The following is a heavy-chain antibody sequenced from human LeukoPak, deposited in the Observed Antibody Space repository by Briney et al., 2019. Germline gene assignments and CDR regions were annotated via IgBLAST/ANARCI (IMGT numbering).Heavy chain of an antibody. CDR3: ARFRGYGMDV. V-gene: IGHV3-74*01. Sequence: GGSLRLSCAASGFTFNSYWMHWVRQAPGKGLMWVSRISNDGSSTTYADSVKGRFTISRDNAKNTLYLQMNSLRAEDTAVYYCARFRGYGMDVWGQGTTVTVSS. D-gene: IGHD3-16*01. CDR2: ISNDGSST. J-gene: IGHJ6*02. CDR1: GFTFNSYW.